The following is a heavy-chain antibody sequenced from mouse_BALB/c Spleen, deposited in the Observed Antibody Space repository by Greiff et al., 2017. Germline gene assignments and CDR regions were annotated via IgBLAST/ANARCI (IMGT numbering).Heavy chain of an antibody. CDR2: INPSNGRT. CDR1: GYTFTSYW. V-gene: IGHV1S81*02. D-gene: IGHD5-2*01. J-gene: IGHJ3*01. Sequence: VQLQQPGAELVKPGASVKLSCKASGYTFTSYWMHWVKQRPGQGLEWIGEINPSNGRTNYNEKFKSKATLTVDKSSSTAYMQLSSLTSEDSAVYYCAREEYAYWGQGTLVTVSA. CDR3: AREEYAY.